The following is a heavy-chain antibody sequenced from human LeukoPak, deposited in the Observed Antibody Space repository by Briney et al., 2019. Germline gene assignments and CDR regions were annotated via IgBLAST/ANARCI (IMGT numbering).Heavy chain of an antibody. J-gene: IGHJ4*02. CDR3: ARLIAADPQLDS. CDR1: GGSISSGGYY. CDR2: IHHSGDT. D-gene: IGHD6-13*01. V-gene: IGHV4-30-2*01. Sequence: SETLSLTCTVSGGSISSGGYYWSWIRQPPGKGPEWIGYIHHSGDTYQNPSLKSRVTVSSDRSKNQFYLKLSSVTAADTAVYYCARLIAADPQLDSWGQGTLVTVSS.